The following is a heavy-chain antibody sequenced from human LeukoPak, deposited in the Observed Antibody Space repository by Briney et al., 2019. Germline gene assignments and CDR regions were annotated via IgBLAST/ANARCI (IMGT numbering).Heavy chain of an antibody. V-gene: IGHV4-30-4*01. Sequence: SETLSLTCTVSGGSISSGDYYWSWIRQPPGKGLEWIGYIYYGGSTYYNPSLKSRVTISVDTSKNQFSLKLSSVTAADTAVYYCARDRVMVRGVITPWYFDLWGRGTLVTVSS. CDR1: GGSISSGDYY. J-gene: IGHJ2*01. CDR2: IYYGGST. CDR3: ARDRVMVRGVITPWYFDL. D-gene: IGHD3-10*01.